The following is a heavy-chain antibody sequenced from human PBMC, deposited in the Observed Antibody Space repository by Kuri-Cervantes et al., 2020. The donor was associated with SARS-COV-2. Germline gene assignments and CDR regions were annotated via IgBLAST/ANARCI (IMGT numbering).Heavy chain of an antibody. Sequence: GESLKISCAASGFPFNTYTMNWVRQAPGKGLEWVSSISSSSSYIYYADSVKGRFTISRDNAKNSLYLQMNSLRAEDTAVYYCARIVRYFDQLDYWGQGTLVTVSS. J-gene: IGHJ4*02. V-gene: IGHV3-21*01. CDR3: ARIVRYFDQLDY. D-gene: IGHD3-9*01. CDR1: GFPFNTYT. CDR2: ISSSSSYI.